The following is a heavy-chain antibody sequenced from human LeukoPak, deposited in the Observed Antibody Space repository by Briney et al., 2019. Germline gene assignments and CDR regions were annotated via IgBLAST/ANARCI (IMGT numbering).Heavy chain of an antibody. CDR3: AKQPDSSGFPSFFDY. D-gene: IGHD3-22*01. CDR1: GFTFSNYA. CDR2: LSDSGGRT. V-gene: IGHV3-23*01. Sequence: PAGSLRLSCAASGFTFSNYAMTWVRQAPGKGLDWVSSLSDSGGRTYYADSVKGRFTISRDNSKNTLFLQMNSLRAEDTAVYYCAKQPDSSGFPSFFDYWGQGTLVTVSS. J-gene: IGHJ4*02.